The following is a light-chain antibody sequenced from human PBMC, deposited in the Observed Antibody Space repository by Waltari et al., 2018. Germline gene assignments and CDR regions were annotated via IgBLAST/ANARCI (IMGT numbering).Light chain of an antibody. V-gene: IGKV1-39*01. Sequence: DIQMTQSPSSLSASVGDRVTITCRASENVNNYLNWYQQKPGKAPKLLIYKASTLQSGVPSRFSGSGSGTDYTFTISSLQSEDVATYYCQHGYGTPYSFGQGTKEEIK. CDR1: ENVNNY. J-gene: IGKJ2*03. CDR2: KAS. CDR3: QHGYGTPYS.